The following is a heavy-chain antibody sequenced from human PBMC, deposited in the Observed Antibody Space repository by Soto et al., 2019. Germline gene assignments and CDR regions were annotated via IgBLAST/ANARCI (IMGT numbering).Heavy chain of an antibody. CDR3: AKVGTDDYSNYNYYYYGIDV. J-gene: IGHJ6*02. D-gene: IGHD4-4*01. CDR1: GFTFSSYV. V-gene: IGHV3-30*18. Sequence: RGSLRLSCAASGFTFSSYVMHWVRQAPGKGLEWVAVISYDGSNKYYADSVKGRFTISRDNSKNTLYLQMNSLRAEDTAVYYCAKVGTDDYSNYNYYYYGIDVWGQGTPVTVPS. CDR2: ISYDGSNK.